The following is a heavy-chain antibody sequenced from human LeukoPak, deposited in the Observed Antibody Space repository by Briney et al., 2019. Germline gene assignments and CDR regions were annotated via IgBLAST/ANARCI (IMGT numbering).Heavy chain of an antibody. CDR3: AKDQGFSSYDSSGYITVDAFDI. CDR2: ISGSGGST. CDR1: GFTFSSYA. Sequence: PGGSLRLSCAASGFTFSSYAMSWVRQAPGKGLEWVSAISGSGGSTYYADSVKGRFTISRDNSKNTLYLQMNSLRAEDTAVYYCAKDQGFSSYDSSGYITVDAFDIWGQGTMVTVSS. V-gene: IGHV3-23*01. J-gene: IGHJ3*02. D-gene: IGHD3-22*01.